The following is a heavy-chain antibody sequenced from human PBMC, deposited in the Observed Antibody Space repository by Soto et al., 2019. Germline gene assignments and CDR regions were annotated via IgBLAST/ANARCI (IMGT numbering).Heavy chain of an antibody. D-gene: IGHD6-13*01. CDR2: IYYSGST. Sequence: SETLSLTCTVSGGSISSSSYYWGWIRQPPGKGLEWIGGIYYSGSTYYNPSLKSRVTISVDTSKNQFSLKLSSVTAADTAVYYCAGFRRIAAAGTYFDYWGQGTLVTVSS. CDR3: AGFRRIAAAGTYFDY. CDR1: GGSISSSSYY. J-gene: IGHJ4*02. V-gene: IGHV4-39*01.